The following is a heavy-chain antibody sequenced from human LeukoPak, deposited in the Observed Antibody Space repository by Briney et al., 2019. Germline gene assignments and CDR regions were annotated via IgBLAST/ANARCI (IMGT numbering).Heavy chain of an antibody. CDR1: GFTFSSYS. J-gene: IGHJ5*02. V-gene: IGHV3-21*01. Sequence: PGGSLRLSCAASGFTFSSYSMNWVRQAPGKGLEWVSSISSSSSYIYYADSGKGRFTISRDNAKNSLYLQMNSLRAEDTAVYYCARGLYCSGGSCYPKINWFDPWGQGTLVTVSS. CDR3: ARGLYCSGGSCYPKINWFDP. D-gene: IGHD2-15*01. CDR2: ISSSSSYI.